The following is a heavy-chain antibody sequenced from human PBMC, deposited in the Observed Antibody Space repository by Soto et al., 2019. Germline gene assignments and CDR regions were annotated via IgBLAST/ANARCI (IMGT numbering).Heavy chain of an antibody. Sequence: GGPLRLSCAASGFTVSSYAMSWVRQGPGKGLEWVSAISESGASTYYADSVKGRFTISRDNSKNTLYLQMNSLRVEDTAVYYCAKPSTRYCGGDCSWDYWGQGTLVTVSS. CDR2: ISESGAST. J-gene: IGHJ4*02. CDR3: AKPSTRYCGGDCSWDY. V-gene: IGHV3-23*01. CDR1: GFTVSSYA. D-gene: IGHD2-21*02.